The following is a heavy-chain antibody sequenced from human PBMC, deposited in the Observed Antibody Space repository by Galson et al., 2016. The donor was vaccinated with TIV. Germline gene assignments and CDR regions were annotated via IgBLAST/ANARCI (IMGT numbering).Heavy chain of an antibody. D-gene: IGHD3-16*01. Sequence: SVKVSCKASGGIFTNYAISWVRQAPGQGLEWMGRVIPMFGSANYAQKFQGRVTITTDEVKTTTYMELSSLRSEDTAMYVCASAPQIYDDWFDSWGQGTLVIVSS. CDR1: GGIFTNYA. V-gene: IGHV1-69*05. CDR2: VIPMFGSA. CDR3: ASAPQIYDDWFDS. J-gene: IGHJ5*01.